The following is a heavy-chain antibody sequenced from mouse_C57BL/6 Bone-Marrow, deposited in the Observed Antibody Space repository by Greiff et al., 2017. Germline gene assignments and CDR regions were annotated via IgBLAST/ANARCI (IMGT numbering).Heavy chain of an antibody. V-gene: IGHV1-64*01. J-gene: IGHJ1*03. D-gene: IGHD1-1*01. CDR3: ARAVPLVCDV. CDR1: GYTFTSYW. Sequence: QVQLKQPGAELVKPGASVKLSCKASGYTFTSYWMHWVKQRPGQGLEWIGMIHPNSGSTNYNEKFKSKATLTVDKSSSTAYMQLSSLTSEDSAGDYCARAVPLVCDVGGTGTTVTVAA. CDR2: IHPNSGST.